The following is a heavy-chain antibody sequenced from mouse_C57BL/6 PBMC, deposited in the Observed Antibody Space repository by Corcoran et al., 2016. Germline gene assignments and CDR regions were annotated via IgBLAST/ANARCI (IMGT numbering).Heavy chain of an antibody. CDR3: ARFPPYDYGSSYGWYCDV. Sequence: EVQLQQSGPELVKPGASVKIPCKASGYTFTDYNMDWVKQSHGKSLEWIGDINPNNGGTIYNQKFKGKATLTVDKSSSTAYMELRRRTSEDTAVYYCARFPPYDYGSSYGWYCDVWGTGTTVTVSS. CDR2: INPNNGGT. J-gene: IGHJ1*03. CDR1: GYTFTDYN. V-gene: IGHV1-18*01. D-gene: IGHD1-1*01.